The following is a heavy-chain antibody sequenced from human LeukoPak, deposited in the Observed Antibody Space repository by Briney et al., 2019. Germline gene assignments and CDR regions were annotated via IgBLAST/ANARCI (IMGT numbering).Heavy chain of an antibody. V-gene: IGHV3-7*01. Sequence: GGSLRLSCAASGFTFSSYWMSWVRQAPGKGLEWVANIKQDGSETYYVDSVKGRFTISRDNAKNSLYLQMNSLRAEHTAVYYCARGGYYYDSSGYYLLPPFDYWGQGTLVTVSS. CDR1: GFTFSSYW. CDR3: ARGGYYYDSSGYYLLPPFDY. J-gene: IGHJ4*02. D-gene: IGHD3-22*01. CDR2: IKQDGSET.